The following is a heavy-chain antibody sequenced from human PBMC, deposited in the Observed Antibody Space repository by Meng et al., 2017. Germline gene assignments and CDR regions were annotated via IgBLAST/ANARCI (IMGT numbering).Heavy chain of an antibody. Sequence: GESLKISCAASGFTFSTYSMRWVRQAPGKGLEWVSGISGSGGNTNYADSVKGRFTISRDNSKNTLYLQMNNLGAEDTAVYYCASGGGYYNDYWGQGTLVTVSS. CDR3: ASGGGYYNDY. CDR2: ISGSGGNT. J-gene: IGHJ4*02. D-gene: IGHD3-22*01. V-gene: IGHV3-23*01. CDR1: GFTFSTYS.